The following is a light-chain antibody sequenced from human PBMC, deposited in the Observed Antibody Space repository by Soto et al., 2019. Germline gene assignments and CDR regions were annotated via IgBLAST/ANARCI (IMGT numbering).Light chain of an antibody. J-gene: IGLJ1*01. CDR2: DVS. V-gene: IGLV2-14*01. CDR3: SSYTTSSTYV. CDR1: SSYVGSYNY. Sequence: QSALTQPASVSGSPGQSITISCTGTSSYVGSYNYVSWYQQHPGKAPKVMIYDVSNRPSGVSYRLSGSKSGNTASLTISGLQAEDEADYYRSSYTTSSTYVFGTGTKVTVL.